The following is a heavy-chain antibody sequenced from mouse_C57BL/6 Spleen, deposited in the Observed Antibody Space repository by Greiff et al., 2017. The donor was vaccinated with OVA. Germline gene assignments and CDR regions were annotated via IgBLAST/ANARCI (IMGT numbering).Heavy chain of an antibody. CDR2: INPNNGGT. CDR3: AVTTVVGFDY. CDR1: GYTFTDYY. D-gene: IGHD1-1*01. Sequence: VQLQQSGPELVKPGASVKISCKASGYTFTDYYMNWVKQSHGKSLEWIGDINPNNGGTSYNQKFKGKATLTVDKSSSTAYMELRSLPSEVSAVYYCAVTTVVGFDYWGQGTTLTVSS. V-gene: IGHV1-26*01. J-gene: IGHJ2*01.